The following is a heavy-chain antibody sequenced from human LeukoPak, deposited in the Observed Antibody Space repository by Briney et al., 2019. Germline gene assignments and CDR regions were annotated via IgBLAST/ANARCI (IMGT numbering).Heavy chain of an antibody. J-gene: IGHJ6*02. CDR1: GGSISSSS. V-gene: IGHV4-59*01. Sequence: SENLSLTCTVSGGSISSSSWSWVRQDPGKRLEWIGFIWYSGDTDYNPSLRSRVTISVDTSKNQFSLKLNSVTAADTAVYYCARDDHSPHYHYAMGVWGQGITVTVSS. CDR3: ARDDHSPHYHYAMGV. CDR2: IWYSGDT. D-gene: IGHD4-11*01.